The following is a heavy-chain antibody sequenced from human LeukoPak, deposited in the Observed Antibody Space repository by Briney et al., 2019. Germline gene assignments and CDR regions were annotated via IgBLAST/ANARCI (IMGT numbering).Heavy chain of an antibody. CDR3: AKDGGIGYSSGWDAFDI. CDR1: GFIFDDYA. D-gene: IGHD6-19*01. Sequence: PGRSLRLSCAASGFIFDDYAMHWVRQAPGKGLEWVSGISWNSGSTGYADSVKGRFTISRDNAKNSLYLQMNSLRAEDTALYYCAKDGGIGYSSGWDAFDIWGQGTMVTVSS. J-gene: IGHJ3*02. CDR2: ISWNSGST. V-gene: IGHV3-9*01.